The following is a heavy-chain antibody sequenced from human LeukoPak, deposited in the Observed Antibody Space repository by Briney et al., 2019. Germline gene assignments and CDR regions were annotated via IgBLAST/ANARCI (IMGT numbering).Heavy chain of an antibody. CDR1: GFTFSTYW. CDR3: AREARKGFDP. CDR2: ISSDGSST. V-gene: IGHV3-74*01. J-gene: IGHJ5*02. Sequence: GGSLRLSCAASGFTFSTYWMHWVRQAPGKGLVWASRISSDGSSTTYADSVKGRFTISRDNAKNTLYLQMNSLRAEDTAVYYCAREARKGFDPWGQGTLVTVSS. D-gene: IGHD1-14*01.